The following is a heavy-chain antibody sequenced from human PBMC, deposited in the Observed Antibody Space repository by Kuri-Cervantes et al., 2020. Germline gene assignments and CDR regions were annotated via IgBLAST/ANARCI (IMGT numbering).Heavy chain of an antibody. CDR1: GFTFSSYA. D-gene: IGHD3-22*01. V-gene: IGHV3-23*01. CDR3: ARARGYYYDSSGPYYFDY. Sequence: GGSLRLSCAASGFTFSSYAMSWVRQAPGKGLEWVSAISGSGGSTYYADSVKGRFTISRENAENSLYLQMNSLRAGDTAVYYCARARGYYYDSSGPYYFDYWGQGTLVTVSS. CDR2: ISGSGGST. J-gene: IGHJ4*02.